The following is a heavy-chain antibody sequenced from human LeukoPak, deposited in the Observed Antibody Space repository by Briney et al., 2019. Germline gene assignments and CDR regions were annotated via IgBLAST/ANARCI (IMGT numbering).Heavy chain of an antibody. V-gene: IGHV1-69*01. Sequence: SVKVSCKASGGTFSSYAISWVRQAPGQGLEWMGGIIPIFGTANYAQKFQGRVTITADESTSTAYMELSSLRSEDTAVYYCASSTPTGLYYIDYWGQGTLVTVSS. J-gene: IGHJ4*02. CDR1: GGTFSSYA. CDR2: IIPIFGTA. CDR3: ASSTPTGLYYIDY. D-gene: IGHD3-10*01.